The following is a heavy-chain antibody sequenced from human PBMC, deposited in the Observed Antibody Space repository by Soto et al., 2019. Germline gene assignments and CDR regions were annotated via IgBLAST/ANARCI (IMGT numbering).Heavy chain of an antibody. J-gene: IGHJ4*02. CDR1: GGTFSSYA. V-gene: IGHV1-69*13. CDR2: IIPIFGTA. CDR3: ARGNSGYSYGCIDY. D-gene: IGHD5-18*01. Sequence: GASVKVSCKASGGTFSSYAISWVRQAPGQGLEWMGGIIPIFGTANYAQKFQGRVTITADESTSTAYMELSSLRSEDTAVYYCARGNSGYSYGCIDYWGQGTLVTVSS.